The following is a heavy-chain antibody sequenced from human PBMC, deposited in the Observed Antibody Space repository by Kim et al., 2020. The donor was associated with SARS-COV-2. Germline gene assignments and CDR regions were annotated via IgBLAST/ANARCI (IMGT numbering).Heavy chain of an antibody. Sequence: SETLSLTCTVSGGSISSYYWSWIRQPPGKGLEWIGYIYYSGSTNYNPSLKSRVTISVDTSKNQFSLKLSSVTAADTAVYYCARSLKILAEYSTDWGQGTLVTVSS. CDR3: ARSLKILAEYSTD. J-gene: IGHJ4*02. D-gene: IGHD6-6*01. CDR2: IYYSGST. CDR1: GGSISSYY. V-gene: IGHV4-59*13.